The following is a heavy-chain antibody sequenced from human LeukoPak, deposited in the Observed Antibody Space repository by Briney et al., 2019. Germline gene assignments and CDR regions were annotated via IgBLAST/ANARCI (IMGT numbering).Heavy chain of an antibody. D-gene: IGHD6-6*01. Sequence: GGSLRLSCTASGFTFSGYWMSWVRQAPGKGLEWVSIIYSGGSTYYADSVKGRFTISRDNSKNTLYLQMNSLRAEDTAVYYCASYRYGSSFAFDIWGQGTMVTVSS. V-gene: IGHV3-66*01. CDR3: ASYRYGSSFAFDI. J-gene: IGHJ3*02. CDR2: IYSGGST. CDR1: GFTFSGYW.